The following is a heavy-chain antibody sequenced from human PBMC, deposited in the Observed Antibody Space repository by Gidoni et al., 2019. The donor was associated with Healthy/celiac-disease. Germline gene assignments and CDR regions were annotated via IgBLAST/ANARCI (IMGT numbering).Heavy chain of an antibody. CDR2: ISGSGGST. Sequence: EVQLLESGGGLVQPGGSLRLSCAASGFTFSSYAMSWVRQAPGKGLEWVSAISGSGGSTDYADSVKGRFTISRDNSKNTLYLQMNGLRAEDTAVYYCAKSSLDIVLMVTPPADYWGQGTLVTVSS. CDR3: AKSSLDIVLMVTPPADY. J-gene: IGHJ4*02. D-gene: IGHD2-8*01. V-gene: IGHV3-23*01. CDR1: GFTFSSYA.